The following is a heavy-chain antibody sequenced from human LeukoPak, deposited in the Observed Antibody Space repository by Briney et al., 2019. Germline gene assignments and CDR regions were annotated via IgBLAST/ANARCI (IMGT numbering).Heavy chain of an antibody. CDR2: INPSAGGI. CDR3: ARDLRGITMVRGVTTFDY. Sequence: ASVKVSCKASGYSFTSYFMHWVRQAPGQGLEWMGIINPSAGGIDYAQKFQGRITMTTDTSTSTAYMELRSLRSDDTAVYYCARDLRGITMVRGVTTFDYWGQGTLVTVSS. V-gene: IGHV1-46*01. D-gene: IGHD3-10*01. J-gene: IGHJ4*02. CDR1: GYSFTSYF.